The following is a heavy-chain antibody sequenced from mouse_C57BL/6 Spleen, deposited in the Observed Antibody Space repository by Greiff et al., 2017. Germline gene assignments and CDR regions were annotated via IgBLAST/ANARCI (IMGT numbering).Heavy chain of an antibody. CDR3: ARDYGSSPYAMDY. D-gene: IGHD1-1*01. CDR1: GYAFSSSW. V-gene: IGHV1-80*01. CDR2: IYPGDGDT. Sequence: QVQLQQSGAELVKPGASVKISCKASGYAFSSSWMNWVKQRPGKGLEWIGQIYPGDGDTNYNGKFKGKATLTADKSSSTAYMQLSSLTSEDSAVYFCARDYGSSPYAMDYWGQGTSVTVSS. J-gene: IGHJ4*01.